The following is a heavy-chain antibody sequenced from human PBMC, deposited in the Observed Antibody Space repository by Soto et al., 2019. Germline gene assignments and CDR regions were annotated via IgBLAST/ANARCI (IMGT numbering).Heavy chain of an antibody. D-gene: IGHD2-15*01. V-gene: IGHV1-24*01. CDR2: FDPEDGET. Sequence: ASVKVSCKVSGYTLTELSMHWVRQAPGKGLEWMGGFDPEDGETIYAQKFQGRVTMTEDTSTDTAYMELRSLRAEDTAVCDCATHPGNSVPYFDYGGKGPW. CDR1: GYTLTELS. CDR3: ATHPGNSVPYFD. J-gene: IGHJ4*03.